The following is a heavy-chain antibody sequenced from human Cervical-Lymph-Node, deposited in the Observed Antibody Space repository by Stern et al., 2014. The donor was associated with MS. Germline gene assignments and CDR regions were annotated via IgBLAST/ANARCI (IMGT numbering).Heavy chain of an antibody. CDR2: ISSSSSYI. V-gene: IGHV3-21*01. CDR3: AREYDFWSGYHGPFDY. CDR1: GFTFSSYS. Sequence: DVQLVESGGGLVKPGGSLRLSCEASGFTFSSYSMNWVRQAPGKGLEWVLSISSSSSYIYYADSVKGRFTISRDNAKNSLYLQMNSLRAEDTAVYYCAREYDFWSGYHGPFDYWGQGTLVTVSS. J-gene: IGHJ4*02. D-gene: IGHD3-3*01.